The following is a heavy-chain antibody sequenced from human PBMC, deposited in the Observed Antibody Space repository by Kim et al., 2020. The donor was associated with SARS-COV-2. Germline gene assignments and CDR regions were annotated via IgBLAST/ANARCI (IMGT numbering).Heavy chain of an antibody. CDR3: ARHQGVVGVQLWSKYYFDY. J-gene: IGHJ4*02. V-gene: IGHV4-59*08. D-gene: IGHD5-18*01. CDR2: IYYSGST. CDR1: GGSISSYY. Sequence: SEILSLTCTVSGGSISSYYWSWIRQPPGKGLEWIGYIYYSGSTNYNPSLKSRVTISVDTSKNQFSLKLSSVPAADTAVYYCARHQGVVGVQLWSKYYFDYWGQGTLVTVSS.